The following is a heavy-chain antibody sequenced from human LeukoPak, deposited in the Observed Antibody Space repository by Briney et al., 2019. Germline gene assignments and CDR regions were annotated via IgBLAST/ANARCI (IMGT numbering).Heavy chain of an antibody. V-gene: IGHV4-61*01. CDR1: GGSISSSSYY. Sequence: SETLSLTCTVSGGSISSSSYYWSWIRQPPGKGLEWIGYIYYSGSTNYNPSLKSRVTISVDTSKNQFSLKLSSVTAADTAVYYCARGSVSLDAFDIWGQGTMVTVSS. J-gene: IGHJ3*02. D-gene: IGHD1-14*01. CDR3: ARGSVSLDAFDI. CDR2: IYYSGST.